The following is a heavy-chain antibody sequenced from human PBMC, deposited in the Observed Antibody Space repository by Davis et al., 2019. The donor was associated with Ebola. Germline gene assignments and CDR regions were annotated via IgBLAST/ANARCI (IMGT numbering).Heavy chain of an antibody. D-gene: IGHD4-17*01. CDR3: ARNGDYDPWFDP. CDR2: IIPVYGRT. J-gene: IGHJ5*02. Sequence: SVKVSCKASGYTFTSYYMHWVRQVPGQGLEWMGAIIPVYGRTNYAQEFQGRVTITADESTSTAYMELNSVRPEDTAVYYCARNGDYDPWFDPWGQGTLVTVSS. V-gene: IGHV1-69*13. CDR1: GYTFTSYY.